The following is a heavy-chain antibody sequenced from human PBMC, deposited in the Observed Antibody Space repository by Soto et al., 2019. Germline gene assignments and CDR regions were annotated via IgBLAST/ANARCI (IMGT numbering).Heavy chain of an antibody. D-gene: IGHD2-15*01. CDR3: ARGPEVVAAERYWYGMDV. Sequence: QVQLVQSGAEVKKPGSSVKVSCKASGGTFSSYAISWVRQAPGQGLEWMGGIIPIFGTANYAQKFQGRVTITADESTITAYMELSSLRSEDTAVYYCARGPEVVAAERYWYGMDVWGQGTTVTVSS. V-gene: IGHV1-69*01. CDR2: IIPIFGTA. CDR1: GGTFSSYA. J-gene: IGHJ6*02.